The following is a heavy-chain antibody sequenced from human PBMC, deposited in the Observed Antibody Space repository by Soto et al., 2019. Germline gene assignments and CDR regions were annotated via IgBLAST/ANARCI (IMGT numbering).Heavy chain of an antibody. CDR2: IRSKAYGGTT. Sequence: GGALRLSCTASGFTFGDYAMSLFRQAPGKGVEWVGFIRSKAYGGTTEYAASVKGRFTISRDDSKSIAYLQMNSLKTEDTAVYYCTRAIRVAVAGPNWFDPWGQGTLVTVSS. V-gene: IGHV3-49*03. CDR3: TRAIRVAVAGPNWFDP. D-gene: IGHD6-19*01. CDR1: GFTFGDYA. J-gene: IGHJ5*02.